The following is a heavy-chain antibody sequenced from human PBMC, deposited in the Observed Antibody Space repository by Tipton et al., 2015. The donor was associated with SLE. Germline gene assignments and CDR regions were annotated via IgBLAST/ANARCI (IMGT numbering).Heavy chain of an antibody. J-gene: IGHJ4*02. D-gene: IGHD2-15*01. CDR1: GFTFSSYS. CDR3: ARDEYSWDFGY. CDR2: IRSSSRTI. Sequence: SLRLSCAASGFTFSSYSMQWVRQAPGKGLEWVSYIRSSSRTIYYADSVKGRFTISRDNAKNSMHLQMNSLRAEDTAVYYCARDEYSWDFGYWGQGTLVTVSS. V-gene: IGHV3-48*01.